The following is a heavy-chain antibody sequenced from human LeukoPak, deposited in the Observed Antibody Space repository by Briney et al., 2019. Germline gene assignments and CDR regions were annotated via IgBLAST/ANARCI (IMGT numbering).Heavy chain of an antibody. D-gene: IGHD2-2*01. CDR2: IYSGGST. Sequence: PPGESLRLSCAASGFTVSSNYMSWVRQAPGKGLEWVSVIYSGGSTYYADSVKGRFTISRSNSKNTLYLQMNSLRAEDTAVYYCARAPGGAAAKYYFDYWGQGTLVTVSS. CDR1: GFTVSSNY. V-gene: IGHV3-66*01. CDR3: ARAPGGAAAKYYFDY. J-gene: IGHJ4*02.